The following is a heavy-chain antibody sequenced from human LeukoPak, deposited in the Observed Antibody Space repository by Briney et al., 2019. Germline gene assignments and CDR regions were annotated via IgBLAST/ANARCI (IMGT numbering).Heavy chain of an antibody. V-gene: IGHV3-21*01. CDR2: ISSSSSYI. CDR1: GFTFSSYS. CDR3: ARTDYYDSSGGNYYYYGMDV. J-gene: IGHJ6*02. Sequence: PGGSLRLSCAASGFTFSSYSMNWVRQAPGKGLEWVSSISSSSSYIYYADSVKGRFTISRDNAKNSLYLQMNSLRAEDTAVYYCARTDYYDSSGGNYYYYGMDVWGQGTTVIVSS. D-gene: IGHD3-22*01.